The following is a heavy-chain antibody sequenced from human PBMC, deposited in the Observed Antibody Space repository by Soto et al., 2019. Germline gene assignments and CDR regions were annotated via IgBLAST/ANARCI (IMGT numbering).Heavy chain of an antibody. V-gene: IGHV3-30*18. D-gene: IGHD2-21*02. CDR1: GFTFSSYG. CDR2: ISYDGSNK. J-gene: IGHJ4*02. Sequence: QVQLVESGGGVVQPGRSLRLSCAASGFTFSSYGMHWVRQAPGKGLEWVAVISYDGSNKYYADSVKGRFTVSRDQSKNTLYRQVNSLRAEDTAVYYCAKDKVPVVVTAPFDYWGQGTLVTVSS. CDR3: AKDKVPVVVTAPFDY.